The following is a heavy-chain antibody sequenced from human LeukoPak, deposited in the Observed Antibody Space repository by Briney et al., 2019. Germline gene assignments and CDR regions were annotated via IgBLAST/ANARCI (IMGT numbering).Heavy chain of an antibody. V-gene: IGHV1-69*04. Sequence: ASVKVSCKASGGTFSSYAISWVRQAPGQGLEWMGRIIPILGIANYAQKFQGRVTITADKSTSTAYMELSSLRSEDTAVYYCARSGVLLWFGDAFDIWGQGTMVTVSS. CDR3: ARSGVLLWFGDAFDI. J-gene: IGHJ3*02. D-gene: IGHD3-10*01. CDR2: IIPILGIA. CDR1: GGTFSSYA.